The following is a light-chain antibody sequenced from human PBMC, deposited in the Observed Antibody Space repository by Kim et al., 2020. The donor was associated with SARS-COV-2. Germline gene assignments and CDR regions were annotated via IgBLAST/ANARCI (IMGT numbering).Light chain of an antibody. J-gene: IGLJ2*01. CDR2: EDD. V-gene: IGLV6-57*03. Sequence: GKTVNISCTRSSGSIDDNDVQWYQQRPGGVPTAVIYEDDQIPSGVSDHFSGSIDNSSNSASLTISGLRTEDEADYYCQSYNSDNVLFGGGTQLTVL. CDR1: SGSIDDND. CDR3: QSYNSDNVL.